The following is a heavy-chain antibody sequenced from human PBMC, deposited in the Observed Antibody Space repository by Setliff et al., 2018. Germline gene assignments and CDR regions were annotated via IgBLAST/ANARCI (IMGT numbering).Heavy chain of an antibody. Sequence: SVKVSCKASGGMSGTYSISWVRQAPGQGLEWMGAIIPIFGTPNYAQKFQDRVTITAGVPTSTAYMELSSLRSDDTAVYYCARDGAYCSGGSCYSFDYWGQGTPVTVSS. CDR2: IIPIFGTP. J-gene: IGHJ4*02. D-gene: IGHD2-15*01. V-gene: IGHV1-69*13. CDR3: ARDGAYCSGGSCYSFDY. CDR1: GGMSGTYS.